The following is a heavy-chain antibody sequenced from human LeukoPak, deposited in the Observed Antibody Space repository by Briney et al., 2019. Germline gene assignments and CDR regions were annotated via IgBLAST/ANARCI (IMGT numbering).Heavy chain of an antibody. CDR1: GGSISSSTYY. CDR2: IYYSGRT. Sequence: SETLSLTCTVSGGSISSSTYYWGWIRQPPGKGLEWIGSIYYSGRTYYNPSLKSRVTISVDTSKNHFSLKMSSVTAADTAVYYCARRKSGAVAVDYWGQGTLITVSS. CDR3: ARRKSGAVAVDY. V-gene: IGHV4-39*02. J-gene: IGHJ4*02. D-gene: IGHD6-19*01.